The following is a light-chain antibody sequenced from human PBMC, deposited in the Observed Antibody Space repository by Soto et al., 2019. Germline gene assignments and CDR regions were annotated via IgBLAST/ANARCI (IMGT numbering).Light chain of an antibody. V-gene: IGKV3-20*01. CDR2: GAS. J-gene: IGKJ2*01. CDR3: QQYGSSQYT. CDR1: QSVSSSY. Sequence: EIVLTQSPGTLSLSPRERASLSCRASQSVSSSYLAWYQQKPGQAPRLLIYGASSRATGIPDRFSGSGSGTDFTLTISRLEPADFAVYYCQQYGSSQYTFGQGTKLEIK.